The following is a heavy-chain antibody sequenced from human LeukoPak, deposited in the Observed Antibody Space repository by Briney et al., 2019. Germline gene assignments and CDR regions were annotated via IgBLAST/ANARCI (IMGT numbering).Heavy chain of an antibody. D-gene: IGHD6-13*01. Sequence: PGGSLRLSCAASGFTFSDYYMSWIRQAPGKGLEWVSYISSSGSTIYYADSVKGRFTISRDNAKNSLYLQMNSLRAEDTAVYYCARMLDSSSWDNFYYYYYYMDVWGKGTTVTVSS. CDR3: ARMLDSSSWDNFYYYYYYMDV. CDR1: GFTFSDYY. CDR2: ISSSGSTI. J-gene: IGHJ6*03. V-gene: IGHV3-11*04.